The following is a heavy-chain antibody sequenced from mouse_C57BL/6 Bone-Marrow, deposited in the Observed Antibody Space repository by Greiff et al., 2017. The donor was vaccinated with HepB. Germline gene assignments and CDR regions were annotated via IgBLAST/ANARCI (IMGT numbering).Heavy chain of an antibody. CDR3: ARHGNDDDGFAY. J-gene: IGHJ3*01. CDR1: GFTFSDYY. CDR2: ISNGGGST. V-gene: IGHV5-12*01. D-gene: IGHD2-12*01. Sequence: EVKLMESGGGLVQPGGSLKLSCAASGFTFSDYYMYWVRQTPEKRLEWVAYISNGGGSTYYPDTVKGRFTISRDNAKNTLYLQMSRLKSEDTAMYYCARHGNDDDGFAYWGQGTLVTVSA.